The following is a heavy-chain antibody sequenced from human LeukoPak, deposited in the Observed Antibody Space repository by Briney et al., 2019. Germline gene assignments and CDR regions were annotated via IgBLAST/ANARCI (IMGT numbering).Heavy chain of an antibody. CDR2: ITNDGSST. J-gene: IGHJ6*02. D-gene: IGHD1-26*01. Sequence: GGSPRLSCAASGLTFSSHWMHWVRQAPGKGLVWVSRITNDGSSTTYADSVKGRFTISRDNAKNMLYLQVNSLRAEDTAVYYCARDQDSGGSPGYYYYGMDVWGQGTTVTVSS. CDR3: ARDQDSGGSPGYYYYGMDV. V-gene: IGHV3-74*01. CDR1: GLTFSSHW.